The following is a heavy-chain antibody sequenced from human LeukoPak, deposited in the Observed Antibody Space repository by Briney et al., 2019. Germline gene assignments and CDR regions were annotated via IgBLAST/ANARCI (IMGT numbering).Heavy chain of an antibody. CDR3: ARDSRLSYYPGHGVKGYYYYYTDV. CDR2: INSNGGST. CDR1: GFTFSSYA. Sequence: PGGSLRLSCVASGFTFSSYAMHWVRQTPGKGLEYVSGINSNGGSTHYANSVKGRFTISRDNSKHTLYLQMGSLRAEDTALYYCARDSRLSYYPGHGVKGYYYYYTDVWGKGTTVTVSS. V-gene: IGHV3-64*01. D-gene: IGHD2/OR15-2a*01. J-gene: IGHJ6*03.